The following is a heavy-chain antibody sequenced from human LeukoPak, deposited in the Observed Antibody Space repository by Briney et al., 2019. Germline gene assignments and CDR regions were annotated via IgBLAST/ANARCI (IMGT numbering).Heavy chain of an antibody. V-gene: IGHV1-2*02. J-gene: IGHJ4*02. Sequence: GASVKVSCKASGGTFSSYAISWVRQAPGQGLEWMGWINPNSGGTNYAQKFQARVTMTRDTSISTAYMELSSLRSDDTAVYYCARGEDLYAPYFDYWGPGILVTASS. CDR3: ARGEDLYAPYFDY. CDR1: GGTFSSYA. CDR2: INPNSGGT. D-gene: IGHD2/OR15-2a*01.